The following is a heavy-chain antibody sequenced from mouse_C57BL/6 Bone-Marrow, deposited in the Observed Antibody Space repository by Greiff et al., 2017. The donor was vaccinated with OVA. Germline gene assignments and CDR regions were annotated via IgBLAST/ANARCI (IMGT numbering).Heavy chain of an antibody. CDR3: ASTNYYAMDY. CDR2: ISSGSSTN. V-gene: IGHV5-17*01. J-gene: IGHJ4*01. CDR1: GFTFSDYG. Sequence: EVHLVESGGGLVKPGGSLKLSCAASGFTFSDYGMHWVRQAPEKGLEWVAYISSGSSTNYYADTVKGRFTISRDNAKNTLFLQMTSLRSEDTAMYYCASTNYYAMDYWGQGTSVTVSS. D-gene: IGHD2-12*01.